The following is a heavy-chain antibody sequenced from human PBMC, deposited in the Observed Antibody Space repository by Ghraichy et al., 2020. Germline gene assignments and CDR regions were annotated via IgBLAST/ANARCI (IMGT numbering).Heavy chain of an antibody. D-gene: IGHD1-14*01. V-gene: IGHV4-34*01. CDR3: ARQKPQAAYFDS. Sequence: SETLSLTCAVYGGSFSGYYWSWIRQPPGKGLEWIGEINHSGSINYNPSLKSRVTMSVDTSKNQFSLKLSSVTAADAALYYCARQKPQAAYFDSWGQGTLVTVSP. CDR2: INHSGSI. J-gene: IGHJ4*02. CDR1: GGSFSGYY.